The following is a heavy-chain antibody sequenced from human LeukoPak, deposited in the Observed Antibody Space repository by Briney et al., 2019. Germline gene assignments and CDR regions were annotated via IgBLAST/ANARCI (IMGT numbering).Heavy chain of an antibody. J-gene: IGHJ4*02. CDR2: IYYSGST. CDR1: GGSISSSSYY. Sequence: SETLSLTCTVSGGSISSSSYYRGWIRQPPGKGLEWIGSIYYSGSTNYNPSLKSRVTISVDKSKNQFSLKLSSVTAADTAVYYCARGDCSGGSCYEAVFDYWGQGTLVTVSS. D-gene: IGHD2-15*01. CDR3: ARGDCSGGSCYEAVFDY. V-gene: IGHV4-39*07.